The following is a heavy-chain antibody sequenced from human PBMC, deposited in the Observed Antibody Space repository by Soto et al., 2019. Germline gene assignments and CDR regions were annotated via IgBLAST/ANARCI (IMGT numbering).Heavy chain of an antibody. Sequence: LGSTSVTLSLTCTVSGGSINGDYYWHRIRQAPGKGLEWIGYVYHTGSTYHNPSLKSRGSISVDTSNNQFSLKLSSVTAADTAVYFCAREPYDITGNRIDSWGQGIPVTVSS. CDR3: AREPYDITGNRIDS. CDR1: GGSINGDYY. V-gene: IGHV4-30-4*01. D-gene: IGHD3-22*01. CDR2: VYHTGST. J-gene: IGHJ5*01.